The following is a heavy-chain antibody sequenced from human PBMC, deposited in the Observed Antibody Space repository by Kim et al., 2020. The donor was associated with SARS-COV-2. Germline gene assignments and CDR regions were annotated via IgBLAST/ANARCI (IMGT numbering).Heavy chain of an antibody. CDR3: ARGGPAHEFDP. J-gene: IGHJ5*02. V-gene: IGHV1-2*02. CDR2: K. Sequence: KRYVRKCQGRVSMTRDTSTTAAYMELNSLTSDDTAVYYCARGGPAHEFDPWGQGTLVTVSS.